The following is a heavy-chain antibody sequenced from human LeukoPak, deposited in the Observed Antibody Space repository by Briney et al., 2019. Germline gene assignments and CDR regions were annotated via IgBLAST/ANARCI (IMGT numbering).Heavy chain of an antibody. D-gene: IGHD3-22*01. J-gene: IGHJ2*01. CDR3: ARKYYYDSSGYYYWYFDL. V-gene: IGHV4-59*01. CDR2: IYYSGST. CDR1: GGSISSYY. Sequence: SETLSLTCTVSGGSISSYYWSWIRQPPGKGLEWIGYIYYSGSTNYNPSLKSRVTIPVDTSKNQFSLKLSSVTAADTAVYYCARKYYYDSSGYYYWYFDLWGRGTLVTVSS.